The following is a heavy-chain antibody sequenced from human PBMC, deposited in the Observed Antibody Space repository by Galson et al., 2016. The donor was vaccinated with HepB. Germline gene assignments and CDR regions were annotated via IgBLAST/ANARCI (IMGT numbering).Heavy chain of an antibody. J-gene: IGHJ6*02. CDR3: ARETYCSGGQCSIGMDV. CDR1: GYTFTTYY. CDR2: LNPIDGTT. V-gene: IGHV1-46*01. D-gene: IGHD2-15*01. Sequence: SVKVSCKASGYTFTTYYMHWVRQAPGQGLEWMGILNPIDGTTSYAEQFQGRVTMTRDTSTSTVYLELSSLTSEDTAMYYCARETYCSGGQCSIGMDVWGQGTTVTVSS.